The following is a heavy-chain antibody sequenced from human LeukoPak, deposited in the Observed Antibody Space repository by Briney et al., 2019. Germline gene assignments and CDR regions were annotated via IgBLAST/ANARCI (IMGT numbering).Heavy chain of an antibody. CDR1: GFTFSSYS. CDR2: ITSSSSII. D-gene: IGHD6-19*01. CDR3: ARRVPRGWYPNWYFDL. Sequence: GGSLRLSCAASGFTFSSYSMNWVRQAPGKGLEWVSYITSSSSIIYYADSVKGRFTISRDNAKNSLYLQMNSLRAEDTAVYYCARRVPRGWYPNWYFDLWGRGTLVTVSS. V-gene: IGHV3-48*01. J-gene: IGHJ2*01.